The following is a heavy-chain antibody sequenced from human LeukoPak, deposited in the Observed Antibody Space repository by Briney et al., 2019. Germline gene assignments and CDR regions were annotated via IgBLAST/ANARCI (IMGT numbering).Heavy chain of an antibody. V-gene: IGHV4-59*01. CDR3: ATLFYGDYPYGMDV. CDR1: GGSTSSYY. J-gene: IGHJ6*02. CDR2: IYYSGST. Sequence: SETLSLTCTVSGGSTSSYYWSWIRQPPGKGLEWIGYIYYSGSTNYNPSLKSRVTISVDTSKNQFSLKLSSVTAADTAVYYCATLFYGDYPYGMDVWGQGTTVTVSS. D-gene: IGHD4-17*01.